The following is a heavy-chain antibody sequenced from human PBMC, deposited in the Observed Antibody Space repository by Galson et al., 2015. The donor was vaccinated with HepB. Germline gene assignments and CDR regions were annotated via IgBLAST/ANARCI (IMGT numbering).Heavy chain of an antibody. CDR3: ATVPRYGDWVPYWYFDL. D-gene: IGHD4-17*01. J-gene: IGHJ2*01. Sequence: SVKVSCKVSGYTLTELSMHWVRQAPGKGLEWMGGFDPEDGETIYAQKFQGRVTMTEDTSTDTAYMELSSLRSEDTAVYYCATVPRYGDWVPYWYFDLWGRGTLVTVSS. CDR1: GYTLTELS. V-gene: IGHV1-24*01. CDR2: FDPEDGET.